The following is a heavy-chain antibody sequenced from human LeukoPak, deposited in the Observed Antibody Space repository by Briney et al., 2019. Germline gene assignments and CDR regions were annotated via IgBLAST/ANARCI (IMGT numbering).Heavy chain of an antibody. D-gene: IGHD6-19*01. CDR2: ISDSGGST. J-gene: IGHJ4*02. CDR3: AKAGWCGGDFDY. V-gene: IGHV3-23*01. Sequence: GGSLRLSCAASGFTFSSYAMSWVRQAPGKGLEWVSGISDSGGSTHYADSVKGRFTISRDNSKYMLYLQMNSLRAEDAAVYYCAKAGWCGGDFDYWGQGTLVTVSS. CDR1: GFTFSSYA.